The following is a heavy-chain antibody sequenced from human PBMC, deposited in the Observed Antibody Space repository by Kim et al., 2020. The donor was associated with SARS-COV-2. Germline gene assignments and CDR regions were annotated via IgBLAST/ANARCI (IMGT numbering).Heavy chain of an antibody. D-gene: IGHD6-19*01. CDR3: ARDLGYSSGWIDY. Sequence: YAVSVKSRITINPDTSKNQFSLQLNSVTPEDTAVYYCARDLGYSSGWIDYWGQGTLVTVSS. V-gene: IGHV6-1*01. J-gene: IGHJ4*02.